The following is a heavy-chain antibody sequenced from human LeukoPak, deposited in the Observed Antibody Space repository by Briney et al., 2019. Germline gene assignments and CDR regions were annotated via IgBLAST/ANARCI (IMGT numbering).Heavy chain of an antibody. CDR1: GFSFSTYA. CDR3: AKARSPPDYYYMDV. Sequence: GGSLRLSCAASGFSFSTYAMSWVRQAPGKGLEWVSTISNSGGSTYYADSVKGRFTISRDNSKDTLYLQMNSLRAEDTAVYYCAKARSPPDYYYMDVWGKGTTVTVSS. CDR2: ISNSGGST. J-gene: IGHJ6*03. V-gene: IGHV3-23*01.